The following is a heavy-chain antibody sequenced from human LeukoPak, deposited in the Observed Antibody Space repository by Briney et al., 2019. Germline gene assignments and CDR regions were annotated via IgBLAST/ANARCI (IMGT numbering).Heavy chain of an antibody. V-gene: IGHV3-30-3*01. D-gene: IGHD3-10*01. Sequence: GGSLRLSCVASGFTFRKYDLCWVRQAPGKGLEWVAVISYDGSNKYYADSVKGRFTISRDNSKNTLYLQMNSLRAEDTAVYYCARSGYGSGSYEGCWGQGTLVTVSS. CDR1: GFTFRKYD. CDR2: ISYDGSNK. CDR3: ARSGYGSGSYEGC. J-gene: IGHJ4*02.